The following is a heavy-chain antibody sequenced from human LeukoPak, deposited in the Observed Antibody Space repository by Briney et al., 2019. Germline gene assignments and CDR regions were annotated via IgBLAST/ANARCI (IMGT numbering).Heavy chain of an antibody. Sequence: PSETLSLTCAVYGGSFSGYYWSWIRQPPGKGLEWIGEINHSGSTNYNPSLKSRVTISVDTSKNQFSLKLSSVTAADTAVYYCAREGRYYYGSGSYFFNYYYMDVWGKGTTVTVSS. D-gene: IGHD3-10*01. CDR3: AREGRYYYGSGSYFFNYYYMDV. CDR2: INHSGST. CDR1: GGSFSGYY. J-gene: IGHJ6*03. V-gene: IGHV4-34*01.